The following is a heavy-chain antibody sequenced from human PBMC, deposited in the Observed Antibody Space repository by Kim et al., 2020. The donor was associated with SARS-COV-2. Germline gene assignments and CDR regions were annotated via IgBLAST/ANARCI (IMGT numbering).Heavy chain of an antibody. J-gene: IGHJ3*02. Sequence: SVKVSCKASGFTFTSSAVQWVRQARGQRLEWIGWIVVGSGNTNYAQKFQERVTITRDMSTSTAYMELSSLRSEDTAVYYCAADGAVAGNDAFDIWGQGTMVTVSS. CDR3: AADGAVAGNDAFDI. D-gene: IGHD6-19*01. CDR2: IVVGSGNT. V-gene: IGHV1-58*01. CDR1: GFTFTSSA.